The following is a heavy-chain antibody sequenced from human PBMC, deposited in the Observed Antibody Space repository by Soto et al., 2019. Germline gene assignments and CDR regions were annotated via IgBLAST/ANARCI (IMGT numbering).Heavy chain of an antibody. Sequence: PSATLSLTCTVSGDSVSSRSYYWTWVRQPPGKGLEWIGYIDYSGNTNYDPSLQSRVTMSLGTSKNQFSLKLASVTAADTAFYYCARDIRGYSRAFDYWGQGIMVTVSS. CDR2: IDYSGNT. CDR3: ARDIRGYSRAFDY. J-gene: IGHJ4*02. CDR1: GDSVSSRSYY. D-gene: IGHD5-18*01. V-gene: IGHV4-61*01.